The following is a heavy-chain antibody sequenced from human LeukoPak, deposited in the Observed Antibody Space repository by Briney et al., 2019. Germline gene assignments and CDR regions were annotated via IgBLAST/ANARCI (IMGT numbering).Heavy chain of an antibody. CDR1: GFTFSSYG. CDR2: IRYDGSNK. CDR3: ARDSRGYSYGPNTDY. Sequence: GGSLRLSCAASGFTFSSYGMHWVRQAPGKGLEWVAFIRYDGSNKYYADSVKGRFTISRDNSKNTLYLQMDSLRVEDTAMYYCARDSRGYSYGPNTDYWGQGTLVAVSS. J-gene: IGHJ4*02. V-gene: IGHV3-30*02. D-gene: IGHD5-18*01.